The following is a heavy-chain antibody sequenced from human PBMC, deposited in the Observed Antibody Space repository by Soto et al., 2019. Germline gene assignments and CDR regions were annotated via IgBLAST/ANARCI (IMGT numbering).Heavy chain of an antibody. J-gene: IGHJ5*01. CDR2: IYYSGST. V-gene: IGHV4-39*01. CDR3: ARLGGFYQSLDS. D-gene: IGHD3-22*01. Sequence: SETLSLTCTVSGGSISSGGYSWGWIRQPPGKGLEWIGSIYYSGSTSYNPSIKSRVTISVDSPKNQFSLNLTSVSAADTAVYYCARLGGFYQSLDSWGQGTLVTVSS. CDR1: GGSISSGGYS.